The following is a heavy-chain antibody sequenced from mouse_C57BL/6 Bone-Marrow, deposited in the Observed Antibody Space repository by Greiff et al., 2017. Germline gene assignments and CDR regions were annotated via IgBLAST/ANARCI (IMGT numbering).Heavy chain of an antibody. V-gene: IGHV1-4*01. Sequence: VKLQESGAELARPGASVKMSCKASGYTFTSYTMHWVKQRPGQGLEWIGYINPSSGYPKYNQKFKDKATLTADKSSSTAYMQLSSLTSEDSAVYYCANYGSTPFAYWCQGTLVTVSA. D-gene: IGHD1-1*01. CDR1: GYTFTSYT. CDR3: ANYGSTPFAY. CDR2: INPSSGYP. J-gene: IGHJ3*01.